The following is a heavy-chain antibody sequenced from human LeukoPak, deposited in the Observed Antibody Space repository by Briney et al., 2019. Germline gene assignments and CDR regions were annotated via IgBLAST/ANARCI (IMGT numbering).Heavy chain of an antibody. J-gene: IGHJ4*02. CDR3: AKGAYDYIEMGYFDY. D-gene: IGHD5-12*01. CDR1: GFTFSSYG. Sequence: GGSLRLSCAASGFTFSSYGMHWVRQAPGKGLEWVAVTWYDGSNKYYADSVKGRFTISRDNSKNTLYLQMNSLRAEDTAVYYCAKGAYDYIEMGYFDYWGQGTLVTVSS. CDR2: TWYDGSNK. V-gene: IGHV3-33*06.